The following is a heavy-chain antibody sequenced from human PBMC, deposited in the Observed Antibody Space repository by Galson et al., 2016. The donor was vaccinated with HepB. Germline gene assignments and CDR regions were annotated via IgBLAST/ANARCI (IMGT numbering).Heavy chain of an antibody. CDR3: ARGLPFHSSGWYVDS. V-gene: IGHV3-48*02. CDR2: VSPNGNTK. D-gene: IGHD6-19*01. CDR1: GFTFSNYN. Sequence: SLRLSCAASGFTFSNYNMNWVRQAPGKGMEWVSYVSPNGNTKYYADSVKGRFSISKDNAKNSLSLQMTSLRDDDTAVYYCARGLPFHSSGWYVDSWGQGILVTVSS. J-gene: IGHJ4*02.